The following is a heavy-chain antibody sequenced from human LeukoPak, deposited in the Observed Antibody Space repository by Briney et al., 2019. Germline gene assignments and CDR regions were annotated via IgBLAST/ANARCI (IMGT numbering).Heavy chain of an antibody. CDR1: GGSISSMW. CDR3: VSPRGFSYGYFDY. J-gene: IGHJ4*02. CDR2: IYHSGNT. V-gene: IGHV4-4*02. Sequence: SETLSLTCAVSGGSISSMWWSWVRQPPGKGLEWIGEIYHSGNTNYNPSLKSRVTISVDKSKNQFSLKLNSVTAADTAVYYCVSPRGFSYGYFDYWGQGTLVTVSS. D-gene: IGHD5-18*01.